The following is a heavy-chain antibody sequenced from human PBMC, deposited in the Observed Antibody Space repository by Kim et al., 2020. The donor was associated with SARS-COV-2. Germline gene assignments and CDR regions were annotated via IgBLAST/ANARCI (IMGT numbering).Heavy chain of an antibody. CDR3: ARDKGDYYDSSGYYHY. CDR2: IIPIFGTA. Sequence: SVKVSCKASGGTFSSYAISWVRQAPGQGLEWMGGIIPIFGTANYAQKFQGRVTITADESTSTAYMELSSLRSEDTAVYYCARDKGDYYDSSGYYHYWGQGTLVTVSS. V-gene: IGHV1-69*13. D-gene: IGHD3-22*01. CDR1: GGTFSSYA. J-gene: IGHJ4*02.